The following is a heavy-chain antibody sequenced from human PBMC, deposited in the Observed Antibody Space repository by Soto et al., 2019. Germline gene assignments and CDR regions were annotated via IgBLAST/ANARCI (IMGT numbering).Heavy chain of an antibody. V-gene: IGHV3-23*01. J-gene: IGHJ3*02. D-gene: IGHD2-15*01. CDR3: AKDKVDHNSVWDPFDI. CDR1: GFTFSDYA. CDR2: LGGSNSDT. Sequence: EEHLLESGGGLVQPGGSLRLSCAASGFTFSDYAMSWVRQAPGKGLEWVSGLGGSNSDTHYAASVEGRFTVSRDNSKSTLFLQMSSLRVEDTAVYYCAKDKVDHNSVWDPFDIWGQGTLVTVSS.